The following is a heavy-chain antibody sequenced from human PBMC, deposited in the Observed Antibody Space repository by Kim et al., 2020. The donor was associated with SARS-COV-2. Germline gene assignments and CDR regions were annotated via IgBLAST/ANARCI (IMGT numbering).Heavy chain of an antibody. CDR1: GFSLSTSGMC. CDR2: IDWDDDK. CDR3: ARQWLAHLDY. Sequence: SGPTLVNPTQTLTLTCSFPGFSLSTSGMCVSWIRQPPGKALEWLARIDWDDDKYYSTSLKTRPTISKDTSKNQVVLTMTNMDPVDTATYYCARQWLAHLDYGGQGTRITVS. J-gene: IGHJ4*02. D-gene: IGHD6-19*01. V-gene: IGHV2-70*11.